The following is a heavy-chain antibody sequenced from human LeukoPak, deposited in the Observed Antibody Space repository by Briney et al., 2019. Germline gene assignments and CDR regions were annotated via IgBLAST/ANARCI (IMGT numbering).Heavy chain of an antibody. J-gene: IGHJ5*02. CDR2: IIPILGIA. CDR1: GGTFSSYA. Sequence: GASVKVSCKASGGTFSSYAISWVRQAPGQGLEWMGRIIPILGIANYAQKFQGRVTITADKSTSTAYMELSRLRSDDTAVYYCARDRGTSSWYSPGELNWFDPWGQGTLVTVSS. CDR3: ARDRGTSSWYSPGELNWFDP. V-gene: IGHV1-69*04. D-gene: IGHD6-13*01.